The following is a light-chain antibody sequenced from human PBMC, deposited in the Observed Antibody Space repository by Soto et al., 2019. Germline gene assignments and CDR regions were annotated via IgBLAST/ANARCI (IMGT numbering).Light chain of an antibody. CDR1: QSISNW. CDR2: QAS. Sequence: DIQMTQSPSTLSASVGDRVTITCRASQSISNWLAWYQQKPGKAPKLLIYQASSLESGVPSRFSGCGSGTEFTLTISSLQPDDFATYYCQQYNSYSRTFGQGTKVEIK. V-gene: IGKV1-5*03. CDR3: QQYNSYSRT. J-gene: IGKJ1*01.